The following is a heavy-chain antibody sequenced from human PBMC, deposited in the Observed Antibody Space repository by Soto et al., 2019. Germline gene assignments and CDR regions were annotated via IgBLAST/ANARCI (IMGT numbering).Heavy chain of an antibody. D-gene: IGHD3-22*01. CDR2: ISAYNGNT. CDR1: GYTFTSYG. CDR3: ARAPQYYYDSSGGYYFDY. J-gene: IGHJ4*02. V-gene: IGHV1-18*01. Sequence: QVQLVQSGAEVKKPGASVKVSCKASGYTFTSYGISWVRQAPGQGLEWMGWISAYNGNTNYAQKLQGRVTMTTDTSTSTAYMELRSLRSDVTAVYYCARAPQYYYDSSGGYYFDYWGQGTLVTVSS.